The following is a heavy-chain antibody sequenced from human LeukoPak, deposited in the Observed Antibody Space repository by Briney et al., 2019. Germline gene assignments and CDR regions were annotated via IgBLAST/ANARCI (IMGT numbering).Heavy chain of an antibody. CDR1: GDSISGRAYY. V-gene: IGHV4-61*02. CDR2: IHSSGTH. J-gene: IGHJ4*02. Sequence: SQTLSLNGTVSGDSISGRAYYWSWIQQPAGKGLEWIGRIHSSGTHSYNPSLKSRVSISVETSKNQFSLKLSSLAAADTAVYFCSRERGFWSGYFRPRYFDYWGQGTLVTV. D-gene: IGHD3-3*01. CDR3: SRERGFWSGYFRPRYFDY.